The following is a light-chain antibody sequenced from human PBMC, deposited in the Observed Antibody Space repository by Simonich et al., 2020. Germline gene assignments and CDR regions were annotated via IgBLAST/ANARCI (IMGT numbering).Light chain of an antibody. CDR3: QQYYSYPRT. V-gene: IGKV1-8*01. CDR1: QGISSY. J-gene: IGKJ1*01. Sequence: AIRMTQSPSSLSASTGDRVTNTCRASQGISSYLAWYQQKPGKAPKLLIYAASTCQSGVPSRFSGSGSGTDFTLTISCLQSEDFATYYCQQYYSYPRTFGQGTKVEIK. CDR2: AAS.